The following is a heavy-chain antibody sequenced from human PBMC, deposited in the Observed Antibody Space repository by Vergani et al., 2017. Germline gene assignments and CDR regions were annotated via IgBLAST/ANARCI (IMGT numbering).Heavy chain of an antibody. V-gene: IGHV1-46*01. D-gene: IGHD2-2*01. J-gene: IGHJ5*02. CDR3: ARDSRYCSSTSCYVGRDWFDP. Sequence: QVQLVQSGAEVKKPGASVKVSCKASGYTFTSYYMHWVRQAPGQGLEWMGIFNPSGGSTSYAQKFQGRVTMTRDTSTSTVYMELSSLRSEDTAVYYCARDSRYCSSTSCYVGRDWFDPWGQGTLVTVSS. CDR1: GYTFTSYY. CDR2: FNPSGGST.